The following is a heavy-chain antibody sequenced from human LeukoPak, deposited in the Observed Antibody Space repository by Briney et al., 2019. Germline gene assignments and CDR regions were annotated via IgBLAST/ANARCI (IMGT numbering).Heavy chain of an antibody. CDR1: GFTFSNYA. CDR3: VKDPHGSGSYYFDY. Sequence: GGSLRLSCSVSGFTFSNYAMHWVRQAPGKGLEYVSGISTNGGRTYYADSVKGRFTISRDTSKNTTYVELSSLRVEDTAVYYCVKDPHGSGSYYFDYWGQGTLVTVSS. D-gene: IGHD6-19*01. V-gene: IGHV3-64*03. J-gene: IGHJ4*02. CDR2: ISTNGGRT.